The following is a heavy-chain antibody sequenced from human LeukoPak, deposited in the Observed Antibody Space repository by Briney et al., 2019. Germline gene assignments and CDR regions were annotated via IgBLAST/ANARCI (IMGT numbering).Heavy chain of an antibody. D-gene: IGHD3-9*01. CDR2: VSAYNGNT. J-gene: IGHJ5*02. Sequence: ASVKVSCKPSRYTFTSYGISWVRQAPRPGREWMGWVSAYNGNTNYAQKPQGRVTMTTDTSTSTAYMELRSLRSDDTAVYYCARQTYYDILTGYLQDNWFDPWGQGTLVTVSS. V-gene: IGHV1-18*04. CDR3: ARQTYYDILTGYLQDNWFDP. CDR1: RYTFTSYG.